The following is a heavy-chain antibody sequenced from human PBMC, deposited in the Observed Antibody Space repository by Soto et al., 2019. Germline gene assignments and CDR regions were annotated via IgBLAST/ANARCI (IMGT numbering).Heavy chain of an antibody. CDR3: ARWGGDGFGVVILYYFDY. CDR1: GYTFTSYA. V-gene: IGHV1-3*01. D-gene: IGHD3-3*01. J-gene: IGHJ4*02. Sequence: ASVKVSCKASGYTFTSYAMHWVRQAPGQRLEWMGWINAGNGNTKYSQKFQGRVTITRDTSASTAYMELSSLRSEDTAVYYCARWGGDGFGVVILYYFDYWGQGTLVTVSS. CDR2: INAGNGNT.